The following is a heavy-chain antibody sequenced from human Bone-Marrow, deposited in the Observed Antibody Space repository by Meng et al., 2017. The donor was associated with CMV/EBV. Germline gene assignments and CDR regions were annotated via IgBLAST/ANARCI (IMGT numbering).Heavy chain of an antibody. J-gene: IGHJ6*01. CDR3: ARGEGGNAIWFGGYYYGMDV. Sequence: SVKVSCKASGGTFNNYAITWVRQAPGQGLEWMGIIIPILAKADYAQRFQGRVTLSTDESKTTAYMQLNSLRYDDTAVYFCARGEGGNAIWFGGYYYGMDVWGQGTTVTVSS. V-gene: IGHV1-69*11. CDR1: GGTFNNYA. D-gene: IGHD3-10*01. CDR2: IIPILAKA.